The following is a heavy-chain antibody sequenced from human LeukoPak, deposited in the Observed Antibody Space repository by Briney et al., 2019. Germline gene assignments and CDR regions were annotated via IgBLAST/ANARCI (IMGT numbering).Heavy chain of an antibody. CDR3: ARDPLSDFWSGYPTNYYYGMDV. CDR2: IYYSGST. D-gene: IGHD3-3*01. V-gene: IGHV4-59*01. Sequence: SETLSLTCTVSGGSISSYYWSWIRRPPGKGLEWIGYIYYSGSTNYNPSLKSRVTISVDTSKNQFSLKPSSVTAADTAVYYCARDPLSDFWSGYPTNYYYGMDVWGQGTTVTVSS. CDR1: GGSISSYY. J-gene: IGHJ6*02.